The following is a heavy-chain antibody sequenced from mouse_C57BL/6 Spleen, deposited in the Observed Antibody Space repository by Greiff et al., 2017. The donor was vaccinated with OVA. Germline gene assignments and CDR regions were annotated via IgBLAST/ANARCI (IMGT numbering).Heavy chain of an antibody. CDR1: GYTFTSYG. Sequence: QVQLQQPGAGLLKPGASLKCSCKASGYTFTSYGRPWVKRRPERGLEWIGRIDPNGGGTKYNEKFKSKATLTVDKPSSTAYMQLSSLTSEDSAVYYCARDWDGWYFDVWGTGTTVTVSS. CDR2: IDPNGGGT. CDR3: ARDWDGWYFDV. V-gene: IGHV1-72*01. J-gene: IGHJ1*03. D-gene: IGHD4-1*01.